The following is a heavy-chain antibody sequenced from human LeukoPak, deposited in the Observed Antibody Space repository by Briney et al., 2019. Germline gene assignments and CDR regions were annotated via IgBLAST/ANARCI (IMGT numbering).Heavy chain of an antibody. CDR3: AKVGLATAGGDAFDI. CDR2: ISYDGSNE. V-gene: IGHV3-30*18. D-gene: IGHD5-12*01. CDR1: GFTFSSYG. Sequence: AGGSLRLSCAASGFTFSSYGMHWVRQAPGKGLEWVAVISYDGSNEYYADSVKGRFTISRDNSKNTLYLQMNSLRAEDTAVYYCAKVGLATAGGDAFDIWGQGTMVTVSS. J-gene: IGHJ3*02.